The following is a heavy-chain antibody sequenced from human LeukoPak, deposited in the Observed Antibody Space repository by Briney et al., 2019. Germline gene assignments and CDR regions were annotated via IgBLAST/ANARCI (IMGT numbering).Heavy chain of an antibody. D-gene: IGHD3-9*01. CDR2: INPNSGGT. CDR1: GYTFTHYG. Sequence: ASVKVSCKASGYTFTHYGISWVRQAPGQGLEWMGWINPNSGGTNYAQKFQGRVTMTRDTSISTAYMELSRLRSDDTAVYYCAREGPYYDIPTVLVSPQFDYWGQGTLVTVSS. V-gene: IGHV1-2*02. CDR3: AREGPYYDIPTVLVSPQFDY. J-gene: IGHJ4*02.